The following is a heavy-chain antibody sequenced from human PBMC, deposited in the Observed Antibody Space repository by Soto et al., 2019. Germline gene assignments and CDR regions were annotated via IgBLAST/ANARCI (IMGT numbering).Heavy chain of an antibody. CDR3: AREVGYGDFSAALLD. V-gene: IGHV1-69*01. J-gene: IGHJ4*02. CDR2: IITLFGTS. D-gene: IGHD2-21*02. Sequence: VQLMQSGAEVKKPGSSVKVSCKASGGTFSSHSINWVRQAPGQGLEWMGGIITLFGTSNYAQNFQGRVTITADQSTSTAYMELNSLTSDDSAVYYCAREVGYGDFSAALLDWGQGILVTVSS. CDR1: GGTFSSHS.